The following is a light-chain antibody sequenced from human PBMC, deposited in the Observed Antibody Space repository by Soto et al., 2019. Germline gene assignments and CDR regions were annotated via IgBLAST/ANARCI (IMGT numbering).Light chain of an antibody. V-gene: IGKV3-20*01. J-gene: IGKJ2*01. CDR3: QQYATTSPRYT. CDR2: GAS. Sequence: DIVLTQSPGTLSLSPGERATLSCRASQSVTSNYLAWYQQKPGQAPRLLIYGASYRATGITDKFSGSGSGTDFTLTISRLEPEDFAVYYCQQYATTSPRYTFGQGTRLEIK. CDR1: QSVTSNY.